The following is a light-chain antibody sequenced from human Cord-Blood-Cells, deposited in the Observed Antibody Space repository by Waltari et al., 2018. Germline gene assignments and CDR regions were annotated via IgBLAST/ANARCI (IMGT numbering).Light chain of an antibody. J-gene: IGKJ5*01. CDR2: DAS. V-gene: IGKV1-5*01. CDR1: QSISSW. Sequence: DIQMTQSPSTLSASVGDRVTITCRASQSISSWLAWYQQKPGKAPKLLIYDASSLESGVPSRFGGSGFGTEFTLTISSLQPDDFATYYCQQYNSYSITFGQGTRLEIK. CDR3: QQYNSYSIT.